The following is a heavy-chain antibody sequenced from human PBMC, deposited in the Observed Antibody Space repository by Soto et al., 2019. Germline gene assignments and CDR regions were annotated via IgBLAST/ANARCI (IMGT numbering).Heavy chain of an antibody. CDR2: ISAYNGNT. CDR1: GYTFTSYG. CDR3: ARSDEYGGYDPTAWFDP. J-gene: IGHJ5*02. Sequence: ASVKVSCKASGYTFTSYGISWVRQAPGQGFEWMGWISAYNGNTNYAQKLQGRVTMTTDTSTSTAYMELRSLRSDDTAVYYCARSDEYGGYDPTAWFDPWGQGTLVTVSS. D-gene: IGHD5-12*01. V-gene: IGHV1-18*01.